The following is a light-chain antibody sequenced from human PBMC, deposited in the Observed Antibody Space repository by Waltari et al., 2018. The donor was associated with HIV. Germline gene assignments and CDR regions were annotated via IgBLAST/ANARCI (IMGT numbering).Light chain of an antibody. CDR1: QTVFYRSNHKNY. Sequence: DIVMTQSPDSLAVSLGERATINCKSSQTVFYRSNHKNYLAWYQQKPGQPPKLLIYWASTRESGVPDRFSGSGSGTEFTLTISSLQAEDVAVYYCQQYFSRPLTVGGGTKVEIK. CDR2: WAS. CDR3: QQYFSRPLT. J-gene: IGKJ4*01. V-gene: IGKV4-1*01.